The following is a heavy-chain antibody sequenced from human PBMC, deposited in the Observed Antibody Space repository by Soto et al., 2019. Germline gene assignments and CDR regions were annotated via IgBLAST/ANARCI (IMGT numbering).Heavy chain of an antibody. CDR2: IKQDGSEI. Sequence: EVQLVESGGGLVQPGESLRLSCAASGFTLSSYWMSWVRQAPGKGLEWVANIKQDGSEIFYVDSVKGRFTISRDNTKNSLYLQLNSLRAEDTVVYCCARSTMVRGVIINDWGQGTLVTVSS. V-gene: IGHV3-7*01. D-gene: IGHD3-10*01. CDR1: GFTLSSYW. J-gene: IGHJ4*02. CDR3: ARSTMVRGVIIND.